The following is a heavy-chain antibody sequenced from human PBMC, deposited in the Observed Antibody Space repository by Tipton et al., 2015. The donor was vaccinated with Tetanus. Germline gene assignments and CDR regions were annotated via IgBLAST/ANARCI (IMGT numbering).Heavy chain of an antibody. J-gene: IGHJ3*02. CDR3: ARPRLLMVYADAFDI. D-gene: IGHD2-8*01. CDR2: IYYSGST. Sequence: TLSLTCTVSGGSVSSGSYYWSWIRQPPGKGLEWIGYIYYSGSTNYNPSLKSRVTISVDTSKNQFSLKLSSVTAADTAVYYCARPRLLMVYADAFDIWGQGTTVTVSS. V-gene: IGHV4-61*01. CDR1: GGSVSSGSYY.